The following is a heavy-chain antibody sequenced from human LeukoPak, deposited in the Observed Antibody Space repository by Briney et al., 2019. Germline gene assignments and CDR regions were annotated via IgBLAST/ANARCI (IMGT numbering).Heavy chain of an antibody. J-gene: IGHJ4*02. CDR3: ARDDYYDSSGYVE. V-gene: IGHV4-59*01. CDR1: GGSISSYY. CDR2: ISYSGST. D-gene: IGHD3-22*01. Sequence: KTSETLSLTCTVSGGSISSYYWSWIRQPPGKGLEWIGYISYSGSTNYNPSHKSRVTISIDTSKNLFSLKLSSVTAADTAVYYCARDDYYDSSGYVEWGQGTLVTVSS.